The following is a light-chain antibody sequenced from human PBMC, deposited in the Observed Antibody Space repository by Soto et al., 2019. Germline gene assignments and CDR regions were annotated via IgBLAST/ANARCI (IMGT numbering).Light chain of an antibody. V-gene: IGLV2-14*01. Sequence: QSVLTQPASVSGSPGQSITISCTGTSSDVGGYNYVSWYQQHPGKAPKLMIYEVSNRLSGVSNGFSGSKSGNTASLTISGRQAEDEADYYCISYTSSSTRVFGTGTEVTVL. CDR1: SSDVGGYNY. J-gene: IGLJ1*01. CDR2: EVS. CDR3: ISYTSSSTRV.